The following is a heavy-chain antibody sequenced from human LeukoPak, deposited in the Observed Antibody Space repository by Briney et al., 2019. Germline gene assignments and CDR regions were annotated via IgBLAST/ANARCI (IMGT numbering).Heavy chain of an antibody. Sequence: ASVKVSCMASGYTFTSYYIHWVRQAPGQGLEWMGIINPSGGSTSYAQKFQGRVTMTRDMSTSTVYMELSSLRSEDTAVYYCARAAVEMATIGESAYYYYYMDVWGKGTTVTVSS. V-gene: IGHV1-46*01. CDR1: GYTFTSYY. CDR2: INPSGGST. D-gene: IGHD5-24*01. J-gene: IGHJ6*03. CDR3: ARAAVEMATIGESAYYYYYMDV.